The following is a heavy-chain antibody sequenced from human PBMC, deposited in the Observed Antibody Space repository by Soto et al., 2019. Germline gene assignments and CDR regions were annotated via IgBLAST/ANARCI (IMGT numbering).Heavy chain of an antibody. CDR3: ARVARSSSSDWFDP. D-gene: IGHD6-6*01. CDR1: GGSISSYY. J-gene: IGHJ5*02. Sequence: SETLSLTCTVSGGSISSYYWSWIRQPPGKGLEWIGYIYYSGSTNYNPSLKSRVTISVGTSKNQFSLKLSSVTAADTAVYYCARVARSSSSDWFDPWGQGTLVTVSS. CDR2: IYYSGST. V-gene: IGHV4-59*01.